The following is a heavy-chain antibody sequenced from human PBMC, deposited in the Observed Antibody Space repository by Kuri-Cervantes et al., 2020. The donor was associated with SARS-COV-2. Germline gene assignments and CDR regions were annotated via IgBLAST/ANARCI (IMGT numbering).Heavy chain of an antibody. Sequence: GESLKISCAASGFTFSSYAMHWVRQAPGKGLEWVAVISYDGNNKYYADSVKGRFTISRDNSKNTLYLQMNSLRAEDTAVYYCAREESSSTQDYWGQGTLVTVSS. CDR2: ISYDGNNK. J-gene: IGHJ4*02. CDR3: AREESSSTQDY. V-gene: IGHV3-30-3*01. D-gene: IGHD6-6*01. CDR1: GFTFSSYA.